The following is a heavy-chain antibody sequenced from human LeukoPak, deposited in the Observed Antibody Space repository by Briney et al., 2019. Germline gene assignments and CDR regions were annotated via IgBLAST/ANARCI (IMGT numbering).Heavy chain of an antibody. J-gene: IGHJ3*02. CDR3: AREGWGLSVADAFDI. CDR1: GFTFSSYE. V-gene: IGHV3-48*03. CDR2: ISGGGTTI. D-gene: IGHD1-26*01. Sequence: GGSLRLSCAASGFTFSSYEMNWVRQAPGKGLEWVSYISGGGTTIYLADSVKGRFTISRGNAKNSLYLQMNSLRAEDTAVYYCAREGWGLSVADAFDIWGQGTMVTVSS.